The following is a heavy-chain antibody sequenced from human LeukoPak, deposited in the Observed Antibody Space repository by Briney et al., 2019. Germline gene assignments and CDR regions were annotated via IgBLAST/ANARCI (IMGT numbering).Heavy chain of an antibody. J-gene: IGHJ4*02. CDR2: LYYGGNT. Sequence: PSETLSLTCTVSGDSINSRSYYWDWIRQPPGKGLEWIGNLYYGGNTHYNPSLKSRVTISADTSNNQFSLNLSSVTATDTAVFYCARAYRFSYGSGSSYGLHFDYWGQGTLVTVSS. CDR3: ARAYRFSYGSGSSYGLHFDY. CDR1: GDSINSRSYY. D-gene: IGHD3-10*01. V-gene: IGHV4-39*01.